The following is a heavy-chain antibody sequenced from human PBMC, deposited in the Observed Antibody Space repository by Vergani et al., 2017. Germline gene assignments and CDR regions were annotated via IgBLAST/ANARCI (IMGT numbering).Heavy chain of an antibody. CDR1: GFTFSSYW. Sequence: EVQLVESGGGLAQPGGSLRLSCAASGFTFSSYWMHWVRQAPGKGLVWVSRINSYGSSTSYADAVKGRFTISRDNAKNTLYLQMNSLRAEDTAVYYCARVEPWNDGLIDYWGQGTLVTVSS. CDR2: INSYGSST. D-gene: IGHD1-1*01. V-gene: IGHV3-74*01. CDR3: ARVEPWNDGLIDY. J-gene: IGHJ4*02.